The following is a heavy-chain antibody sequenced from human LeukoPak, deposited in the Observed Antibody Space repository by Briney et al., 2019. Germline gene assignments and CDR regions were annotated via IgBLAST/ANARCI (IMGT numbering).Heavy chain of an antibody. D-gene: IGHD1-14*01. CDR3: AKETPNTGWFDP. CDR1: GHTFTTYY. V-gene: IGHV1-46*01. CDR2: INPSGDGT. Sequence: ASVKVSCRASGHTFTTYYVHLVRQAPGQGLEWMGVINPSGDGTNYPQRFQGRVTLTRDTSTSTVYMELSSLTSEDTAIYYCAKETPNTGWFDPWGQGTLVTVSS. J-gene: IGHJ5*02.